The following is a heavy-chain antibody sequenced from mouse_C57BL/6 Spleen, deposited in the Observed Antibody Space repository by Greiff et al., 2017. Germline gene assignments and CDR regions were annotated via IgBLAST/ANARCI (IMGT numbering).Heavy chain of an antibody. V-gene: IGHV1-81*01. CDR3: ARKGSHYDHDDAMDY. CDR1: GYTFTSYG. CDR2: IYPRRGNT. Sequence: VKLQESGAELARPGASVKLSCKASGYTFTSYGISWVKQRTGQGLEWIGEIYPRRGNTYYIEKFKGKATLTADKSSSTAYMELRSLTSEDSAVYFCARKGSHYDHDDAMDYWGQGTSVTVSS. D-gene: IGHD2-4*01. J-gene: IGHJ4*01.